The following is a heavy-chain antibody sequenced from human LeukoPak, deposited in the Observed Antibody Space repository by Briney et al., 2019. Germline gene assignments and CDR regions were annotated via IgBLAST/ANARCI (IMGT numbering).Heavy chain of an antibody. Sequence: GGSLRLSCAASGFTFDDYAMHWVRQAPGKGLEWVSLISGDGGSTYYADSVKGRFTISRDNSKNSLYLQMNSLRTEDTALYYCAKDWQYYYDSSGYLQHWGQGTLVTVSS. J-gene: IGHJ1*01. CDR3: AKDWQYYYDSSGYLQH. CDR1: GFTFDDYA. V-gene: IGHV3-43*02. D-gene: IGHD3-22*01. CDR2: ISGDGGST.